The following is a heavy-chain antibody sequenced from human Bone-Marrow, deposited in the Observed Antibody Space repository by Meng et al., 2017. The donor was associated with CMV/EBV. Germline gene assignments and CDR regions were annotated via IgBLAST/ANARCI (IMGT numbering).Heavy chain of an antibody. V-gene: IGHV3-74*01. CDR3: ARGVAESLGWEMGY. D-gene: IGHD1-26*01. Sequence: VQLGASGGTLVQPGGSLRLSCGVSGFTVRNYWMHWVRQRSGKGLEWVSRIDNNDGRSTSYADSVRGRFTISRDNAKNTLYLQMDSLRVEDTAVYYCARGVAESLGWEMGYWGQGTLVTGLL. CDR2: IDNNDGRST. CDR1: GFTVRNYW. J-gene: IGHJ4*02.